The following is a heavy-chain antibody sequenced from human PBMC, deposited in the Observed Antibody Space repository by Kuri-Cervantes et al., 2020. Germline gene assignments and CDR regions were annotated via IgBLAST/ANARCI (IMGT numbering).Heavy chain of an antibody. CDR3: ARKRAFGGVITY. J-gene: IGHJ4*02. V-gene: IGHV4-34*01. CDR1: GGAFRGYY. CDR2: INHSGST. Sequence: SETLSLTRAVYGGAFRGYYWNWIRQSPGGGLEWIGEINHSGSTNYNPSLKSRVTISVDTSKNQFSLKLSSVTAADTAVYYCARKRAFGGVITYWGQGTLVTVSS. D-gene: IGHD3-16*01.